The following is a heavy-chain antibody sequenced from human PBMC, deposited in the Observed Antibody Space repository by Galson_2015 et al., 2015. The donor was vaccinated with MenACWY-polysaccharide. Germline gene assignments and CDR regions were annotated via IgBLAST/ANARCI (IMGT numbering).Heavy chain of an antibody. V-gene: IGHV3-33*01. D-gene: IGHD1-26*01. CDR3: ARAMLGQSISGSLNNWLDP. Sequence: SLRLSCAASGFTFRTYGMHWVRQAPGKGPEWMTVIWNDGKSKYYADFVKGRFTISRDNSRDTLYLQMNSLRVEDTAVYYCARAMLGQSISGSLNNWLDPWGQGTLVIVSS. CDR2: IWNDGKSK. J-gene: IGHJ5*02. CDR1: GFTFRTYG.